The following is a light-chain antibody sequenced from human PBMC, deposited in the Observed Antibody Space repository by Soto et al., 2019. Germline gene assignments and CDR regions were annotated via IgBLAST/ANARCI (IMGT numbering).Light chain of an antibody. CDR3: QQRSDWPVT. CDR2: DAS. V-gene: IGKV3-11*01. Sequence: EIALTQSPATLSLSPGERATLSCRASQSVRSYLAWYQQKPGQAPRLLIYDASSRATGIPARFSGSGSGTDFSLTISSLEPEDFAIYYCQQRSDWPVTFGQGTKVDIK. CDR1: QSVRSY. J-gene: IGKJ1*01.